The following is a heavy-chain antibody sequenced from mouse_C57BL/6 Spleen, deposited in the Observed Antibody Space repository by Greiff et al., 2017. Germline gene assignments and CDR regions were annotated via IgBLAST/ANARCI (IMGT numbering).Heavy chain of an antibody. CDR3: ARGAKGVAVDG. V-gene: IGHV1-52*01. J-gene: IGHJ2*01. CDR2: IDPSDSET. CDR1: GYTFTSYW. D-gene: IGHD1-1*01. Sequence: QVQLQQPGAELVRPGSSVKLSCKASGYTFTSYWMHWVKQRPIQGLEWIGNIDPSDSETHYNQKFKDKATLTVDKSSSTAYMQLRSLTSEDSAVYYCARGAKGVAVDGWGQGTTLTVS.